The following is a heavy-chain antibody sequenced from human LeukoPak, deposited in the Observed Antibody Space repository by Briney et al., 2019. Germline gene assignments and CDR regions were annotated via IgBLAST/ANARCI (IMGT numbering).Heavy chain of an antibody. Sequence: GGSLRLSCAASGFTFSSYSMNWVRQAPGKGREWVSSISSSSSYIYYADSVKGRFTISRDNAKNSLYLQMNSLRAEDTAVYYCARDLPYEEQQLTYFDYWGQGTLVTVSS. CDR2: ISSSSSYI. CDR3: ARDLPYEEQQLTYFDY. D-gene: IGHD6-13*01. CDR1: GFTFSSYS. V-gene: IGHV3-21*01. J-gene: IGHJ4*02.